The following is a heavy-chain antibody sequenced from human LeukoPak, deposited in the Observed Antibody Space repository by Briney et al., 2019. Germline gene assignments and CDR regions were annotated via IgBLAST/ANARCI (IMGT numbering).Heavy chain of an antibody. V-gene: IGHV3-30*18. Sequence: GGSLRLSCAASGFTFSSYGMHWVRQAPGKGLEWVAVKSYDGSNKYYADSVKGRFTISRDNSKNTLYLQMNSLRAEDTAVYYCAKDRDYYFDYWGQGTLVTVSS. CDR2: KSYDGSNK. CDR1: GFTFSSYG. J-gene: IGHJ4*02. CDR3: AKDRDYYFDY. D-gene: IGHD3-10*01.